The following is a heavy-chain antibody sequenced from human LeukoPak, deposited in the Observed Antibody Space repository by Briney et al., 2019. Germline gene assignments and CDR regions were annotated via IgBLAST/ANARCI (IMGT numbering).Heavy chain of an antibody. V-gene: IGHV3-30-3*01. CDR3: AKVKGYFDY. CDR2: ISYDGSNK. CDR1: GFTFSSYD. Sequence: GGSLRLSCAASGFTFSSYDMHWVRQAPGKGLEWVAVISYDGSNKYYADSVKGRFTISRDNSKNTLYLQMNSLRAEDTAVYYCAKVKGYFDYWGQGTLVTVSS. J-gene: IGHJ4*02.